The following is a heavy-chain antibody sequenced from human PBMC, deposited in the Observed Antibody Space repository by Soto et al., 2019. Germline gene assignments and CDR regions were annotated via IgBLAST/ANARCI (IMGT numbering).Heavy chain of an antibody. CDR2: ISAYNGNT. Sequence: ASVKVSCKASGYTFTSYGISWVRQAPGQGLEWMGWISAYNGNTNYAQKLQGRVTMTTDTSTSTAYMELRSLRSDDTAVYYCARVEELRYYDFWSGYSDYWGQGTLVTVSS. J-gene: IGHJ4*02. D-gene: IGHD3-3*01. CDR3: ARVEELRYYDFWSGYSDY. CDR1: GYTFTSYG. V-gene: IGHV1-18*01.